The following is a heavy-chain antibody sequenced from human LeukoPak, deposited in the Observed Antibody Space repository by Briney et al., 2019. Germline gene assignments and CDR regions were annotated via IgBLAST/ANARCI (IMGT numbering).Heavy chain of an antibody. J-gene: IGHJ3*02. CDR3: ARDVAFDI. Sequence: SETLSLTCTVSGGSISSYYWSWIRQPPGKGLEWIGYSYYSGSTNYNPSLKSRVTISVDTSKNQFSLKLSSVTAADTAVYYCARDVAFDIWGQGTMVTVSS. V-gene: IGHV4-59*12. CDR1: GGSISSYY. CDR2: SYYSGST.